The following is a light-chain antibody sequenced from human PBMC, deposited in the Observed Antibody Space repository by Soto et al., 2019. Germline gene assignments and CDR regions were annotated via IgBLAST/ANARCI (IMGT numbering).Light chain of an antibody. Sequence: EIVLTQSPGTLSLSPGERDTLSCRASQSVSNNYLGWFQQKPGQAPRLLIYSASSRATGIPDRFSGSGSGTDFTLTISRLEPEDFAVYYCQQHGRSPVTFGQGTKVDIK. V-gene: IGKV3-20*01. CDR3: QQHGRSPVT. CDR2: SAS. J-gene: IGKJ1*01. CDR1: QSVSNNY.